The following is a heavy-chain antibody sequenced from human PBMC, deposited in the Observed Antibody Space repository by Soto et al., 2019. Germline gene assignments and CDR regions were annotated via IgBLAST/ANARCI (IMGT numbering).Heavy chain of an antibody. V-gene: IGHV3-23*01. CDR1: GFTFSGYT. CDR2: ISGSGGST. J-gene: IGHJ6*02. Sequence: GSLRLSCAASGFTFSGYTMNWVRQAPGKGLEWVSAISGSGGSTYYADSVKGRFTISRDNSKNTLYLQMNSLRAEDTAVYYCAKDKAARPALYYYYGMDVWGQGTTVTVSS. D-gene: IGHD6-6*01. CDR3: AKDKAARPALYYYYGMDV.